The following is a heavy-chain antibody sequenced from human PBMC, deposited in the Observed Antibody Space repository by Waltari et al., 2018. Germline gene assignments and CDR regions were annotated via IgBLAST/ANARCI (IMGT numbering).Heavy chain of an antibody. CDR3: ANGTMFAESLGY. D-gene: IGHD3-10*02. CDR2: LPAGRDT. V-gene: IGHV3-53*02. J-gene: IGHJ4*02. Sequence: EVHLVETGGGLIQPAGSLILSCAVSGVTVSSSYLSWVRQGPGKGLEWFEYLPAGRDTYVARSLHGPVTICSDDSKNSLFLERNSLRAAHTAISYCANGTMFAESLGYWGQGAVVTVSS. CDR1: GVTVSSSY.